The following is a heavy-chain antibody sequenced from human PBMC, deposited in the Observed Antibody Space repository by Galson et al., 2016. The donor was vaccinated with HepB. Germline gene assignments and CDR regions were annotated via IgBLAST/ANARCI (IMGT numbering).Heavy chain of an antibody. CDR1: GFTFGSYW. CDR3: TRTISATAGID. D-gene: IGHD6-13*01. J-gene: IGHJ4*02. V-gene: IGHV3-7*04. CDR2: IKQDGSEK. Sequence: SLRLSCAASGFTFGSYWMSWVRQAPGKGLEWLANIKQDGSEKYYVDSVRGRFTISRDNAMNSLYLHMSSLRAEDTALYYCTRTISATAGIDWGQGTLVTVSS.